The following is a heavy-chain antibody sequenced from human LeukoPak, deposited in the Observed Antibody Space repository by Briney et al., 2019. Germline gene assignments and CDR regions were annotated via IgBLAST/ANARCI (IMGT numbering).Heavy chain of an antibody. J-gene: IGHJ1*01. CDR1: GFTLSSYC. V-gene: IGHV3-74*01. Sequence: PGGSLRLSCAASGFTLSSYCMRWVRQAPGKGLVWVSRINSDGTTTRYADSVKGRFTISRDNAKNTLYLQMNSLRVDDTALYFCARHFSVASTSPLQHWGQGTLVTVSS. D-gene: IGHD6-19*01. CDR2: INSDGTTT. CDR3: ARHFSVASTSPLQH.